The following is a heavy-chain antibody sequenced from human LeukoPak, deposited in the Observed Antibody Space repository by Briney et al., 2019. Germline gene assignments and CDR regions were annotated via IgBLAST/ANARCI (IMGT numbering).Heavy chain of an antibody. V-gene: IGHV3-15*01. CDR2: IKSKTDGGTT. Sequence: GGSLRLSCAAPGFTFSKAWMTWVRQAPGKGLEWVGRIKSKTDGGTTDYTASVKGRFTISRDDSKNTLYLQMNNLKTEDTAVYYCSSTDTSTWVQDWGQGTLVTVSS. CDR1: GFTFSKAW. J-gene: IGHJ1*01. D-gene: IGHD6-13*01. CDR3: SSTDTSTWVQD.